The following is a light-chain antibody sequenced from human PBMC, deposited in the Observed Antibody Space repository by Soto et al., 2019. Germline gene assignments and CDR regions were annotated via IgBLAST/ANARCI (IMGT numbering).Light chain of an antibody. CDR2: RSS. CDR1: QTISNY. J-gene: IGKJ1*01. CDR3: QHNYLYST. V-gene: IGKV1-5*03. Sequence: DIQMTQSPSTLSASVGERVTITCRASQTISNYLSWYQQRPGHAPKLLIYRSSILQTGVPSRFSGSGSGTEFTITIRKLQADDVSSYQCQHNYLYSTFGQGTRVEI.